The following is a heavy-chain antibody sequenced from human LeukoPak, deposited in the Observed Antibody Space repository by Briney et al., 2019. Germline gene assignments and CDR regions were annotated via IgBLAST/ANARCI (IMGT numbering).Heavy chain of an antibody. Sequence: PGGSLKLSCAASGFTFSGSAMHWVRQASGKGLEWVGRIRSKANSYATAYAASVKGRFTISRDDSKNTAYLQMNSLKTEDTAVYYCTRQTGPYYDSSGSLFGYWGQGTLVTVSS. J-gene: IGHJ4*02. D-gene: IGHD3-22*01. CDR3: TRQTGPYYDSSGSLFGY. CDR2: IRSKANSYAT. CDR1: GFTFSGSA. V-gene: IGHV3-73*01.